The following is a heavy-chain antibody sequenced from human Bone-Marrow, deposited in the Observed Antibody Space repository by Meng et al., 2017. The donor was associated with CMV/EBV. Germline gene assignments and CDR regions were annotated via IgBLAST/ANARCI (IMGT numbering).Heavy chain of an antibody. CDR3: ARAPGGVTGYFYNWFDP. CDR2: IYYSGST. CDR1: GGSISSSSYY. Sequence: SETLSLTCTVSGGSISSSSYYWGWIRQPPGKGLEWIGSIYYSGSTYYNPSLKSRVTISVDTSKNQFSLKLSSVTAADTALYYCARAPGGVTGYFYNWFDPWGQGTLVTVSS. D-gene: IGHD3-9*01. V-gene: IGHV4-39*07. J-gene: IGHJ5*02.